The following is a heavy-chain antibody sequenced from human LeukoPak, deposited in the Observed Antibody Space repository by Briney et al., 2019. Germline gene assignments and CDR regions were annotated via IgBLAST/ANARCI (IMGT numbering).Heavy chain of an antibody. CDR3: ARVRHDPLEYGYYMTS. CDR2: INLTGNT. Sequence: SETLSLTCGVDGGSFSGFYWSWVRQTPGKGLEWISDINLTGNTNYNPSLTDYNPSLKSRVTISVDSSNNELSLRLTSLTAADTGVYYCARVRHDPLEYGYYMTSGAKGPRSPSS. D-gene: IGHD3-3*01. CDR1: GGSFSGFY. V-gene: IGHV4-34*01. J-gene: IGHJ6*03.